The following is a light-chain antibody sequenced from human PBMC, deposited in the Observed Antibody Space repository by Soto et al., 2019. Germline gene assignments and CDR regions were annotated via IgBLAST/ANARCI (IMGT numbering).Light chain of an antibody. V-gene: IGKV3-11*01. Sequence: EVVMTQSPATLSVSLGDRATLSCRASQSVSSNLAWYQQKPGQAPRLLIYDASNRATGIPARFSGSGSGTDFTLTITSLEPEDFAVYYCQQRSNWPPTFGGGTKVDIK. CDR3: QQRSNWPPT. CDR1: QSVSSN. CDR2: DAS. J-gene: IGKJ4*01.